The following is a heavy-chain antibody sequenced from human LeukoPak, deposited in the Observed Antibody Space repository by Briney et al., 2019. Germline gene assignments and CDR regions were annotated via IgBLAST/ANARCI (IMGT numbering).Heavy chain of an antibody. CDR3: ARDKEWELLLGPGAFDI. J-gene: IGHJ3*02. V-gene: IGHV7-4-1*02. Sequence: ASVKVSCKASGYTFTSYAMNWVRQAPGQGLEWMGWINTNTGNPTYAQGFTGRFVFSLDTSVSTAYLQISSLKAEDTAVYYCARDKEWELLLGPGAFDIWGQGTMVTVPS. CDR1: GYTFTSYA. D-gene: IGHD1-26*01. CDR2: INTNTGNP.